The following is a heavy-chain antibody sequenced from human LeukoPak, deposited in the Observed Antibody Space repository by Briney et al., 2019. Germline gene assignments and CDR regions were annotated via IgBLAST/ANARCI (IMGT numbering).Heavy chain of an antibody. V-gene: IGHV3-53*01. CDR3: ARDQGYTFGYGMDV. Sequence: PGGSLRLSCAASGFTVSSNYMSWVRQAPGKGLEWVSVIYSGGNTYYADSVKGRFTISRDNSKNTLYLQMNSLRAEDTAVHYCARDQGYTFGYGMDVWGKGTTVTVSS. CDR2: IYSGGNT. D-gene: IGHD2-2*02. CDR1: GFTVSSNY. J-gene: IGHJ6*04.